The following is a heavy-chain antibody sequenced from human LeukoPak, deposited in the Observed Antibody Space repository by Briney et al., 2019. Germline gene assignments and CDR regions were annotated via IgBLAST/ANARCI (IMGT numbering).Heavy chain of an antibody. V-gene: IGHV3-64*01. CDR1: GFTFSSYA. CDR2: ISSNGGST. Sequence: PGGSLRLSCAASGFTFSSYAMHWVRQAPGKGLEYVSAISSNGGSTYYANSLKGGFIISRDNSKHTLYLKMGSLRAEDMAVYYCARGEVRFLEWLLFFDYWGQGTLVTVSS. D-gene: IGHD3-3*01. J-gene: IGHJ4*02. CDR3: ARGEVRFLEWLLFFDY.